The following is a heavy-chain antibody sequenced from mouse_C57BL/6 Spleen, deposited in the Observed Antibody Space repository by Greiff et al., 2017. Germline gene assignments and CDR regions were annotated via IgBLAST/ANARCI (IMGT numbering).Heavy chain of an antibody. CDR3: ARWDYGTFDY. CDR2: IDPSDSYT. Sequence: VQLQQSGAELVMPGASVKLSCKASGYTFTSYWMHWVKQRPGQGLEWIGEIDPSDSYTNYNQKFKGKSTLTVDKSSSTAYMQLSSLTSEDSAVYYCARWDYGTFDYWGQGTTLTVSS. D-gene: IGHD2-1*01. V-gene: IGHV1-69*01. CDR1: GYTFTSYW. J-gene: IGHJ2*01.